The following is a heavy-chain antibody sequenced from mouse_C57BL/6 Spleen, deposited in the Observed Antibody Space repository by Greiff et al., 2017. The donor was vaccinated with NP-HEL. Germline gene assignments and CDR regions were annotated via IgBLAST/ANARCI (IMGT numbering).Heavy chain of an antibody. CDR2: ISSGSSTI. D-gene: IGHD1-2*01. V-gene: IGHV5-17*01. CDR3: ARHTTAGFDY. Sequence: EVKLVESGGGLVKPGGSLKLSCAASGFTFSDYGMHWVRQAPEKGLEWVAYISSGSSTIYYADTVKGRFTISRDNAKNTLFLQMTSLRSEDTAMYYCARHTTAGFDYWGQGTTLTVSS. J-gene: IGHJ2*01. CDR1: GFTFSDYG.